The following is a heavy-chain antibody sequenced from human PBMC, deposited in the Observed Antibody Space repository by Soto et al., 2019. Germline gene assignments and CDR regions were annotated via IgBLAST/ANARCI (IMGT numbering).Heavy chain of an antibody. Sequence: EVQLVESGGGLVKPGGSLRLSCAASGFTFSRHTMNWVRQAPGKGLDWVSSISSSGSYILYADSIRGRLTISRENAKNSVYLQINSLRAEDTAVYYCARDFGDDFWSGPIYYGLDVWGQGTTVTVSS. CDR3: ARDFGDDFWSGPIYYGLDV. J-gene: IGHJ6*02. D-gene: IGHD3-3*01. CDR1: GFTFSRHT. CDR2: ISSSGSYI. V-gene: IGHV3-21*01.